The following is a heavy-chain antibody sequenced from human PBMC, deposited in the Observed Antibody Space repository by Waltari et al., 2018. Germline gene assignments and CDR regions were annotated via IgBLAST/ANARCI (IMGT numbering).Heavy chain of an antibody. CDR1: GGTFSSYT. D-gene: IGHD4-17*01. CDR3: ARGAVTTPGPFDP. CDR2: IIPIHGIA. V-gene: IGHV1-69*02. Sequence: QVQLVQSGAEVKKPGSSVKVSCKASGGTFSSYTISWVRQAPGQGLEWMGRIIPIHGIANYAQKFQGRVTITADKSTSTAYMELSSLRSEDTAVYYCARGAVTTPGPFDPWGQGTPVTVSS. J-gene: IGHJ5*02.